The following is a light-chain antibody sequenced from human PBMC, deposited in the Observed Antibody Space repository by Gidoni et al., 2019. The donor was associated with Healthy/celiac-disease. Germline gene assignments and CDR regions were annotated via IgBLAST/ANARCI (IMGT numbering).Light chain of an antibody. V-gene: IGKV1-8*01. J-gene: IGKJ4*01. CDR3: QQYYSYLLT. Sequence: AIRMTQSSSSFSASTGDRVTITCRARQGISSYLAWYQQKPGKAPKLLIYAASTLQSGVPSRFSGSGAGTDFTLTISCLQSEDFATYYCQQYYSYLLTFGGXTKVEIK. CDR2: AAS. CDR1: QGISSY.